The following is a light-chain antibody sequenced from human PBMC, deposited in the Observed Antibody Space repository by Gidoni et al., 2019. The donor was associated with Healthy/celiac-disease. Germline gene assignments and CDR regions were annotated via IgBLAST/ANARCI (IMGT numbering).Light chain of an antibody. CDR2: QDS. V-gene: IGLV3-1*01. J-gene: IGLJ2*01. CDR3: QAWDGSTEV. CDR1: KLGAKY. Sequence: SYELTQPPSVSVSPGQTASITCSGDKLGAKYACWYQQKPGQSPVLVIYQDSKRPSGIPERFSGSNSGNTATLTISGTQAMDEADYYCQAWDGSTEVFGGGTKLTVL.